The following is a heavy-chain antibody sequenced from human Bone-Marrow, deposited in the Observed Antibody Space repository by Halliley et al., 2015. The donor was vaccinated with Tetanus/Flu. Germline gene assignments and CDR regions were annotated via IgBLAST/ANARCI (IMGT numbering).Heavy chain of an antibody. J-gene: IGHJ4*02. D-gene: IGHD6-19*01. CDR1: GFRFDNAW. CDR3: TTDSRQWPTTSFFDY. CDR2: IKGRTDGETT. Sequence: SLRLSCAASGFRFDNAWMSWVRQAPGKGLEWVGRIKGRTDGETTDYAAPVKGRVTISRDDSKNSLFLQMNSLKTEDTAVYYCTTDSRQWPTTSFFDYWGQGALVTVSS. V-gene: IGHV3-15*01.